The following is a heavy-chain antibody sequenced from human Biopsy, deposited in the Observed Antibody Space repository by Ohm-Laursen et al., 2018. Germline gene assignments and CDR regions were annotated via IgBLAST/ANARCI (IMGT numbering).Heavy chain of an antibody. CDR3: ASVVLGPTNDAFDL. D-gene: IGHD3-22*01. CDR1: GGDINNYY. Sequence: TLSLTCNVSGGDINNYYWSWIRQPAGKGLEWIGRIYPGGSTNYNPSLKSRFTMSVDTFKKQLSLRLRSVTAADTAMYYCASVVLGPTNDAFDLWGQGTMVVVSS. V-gene: IGHV4-4*07. J-gene: IGHJ3*01. CDR2: IYPGGST.